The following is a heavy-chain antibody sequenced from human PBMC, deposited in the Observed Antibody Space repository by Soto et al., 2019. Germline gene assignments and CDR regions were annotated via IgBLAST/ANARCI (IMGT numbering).Heavy chain of an antibody. Sequence: KTSETLSLTCTVSGGSISSSSYYWGWIRQPPGKGLEWIGSIYYSGSTYYNPSLKSRVTISVDTSKNQFSLKLSSVTAADTAVYYCARRTAVEFGMDVWGQGTTVTVYS. V-gene: IGHV4-39*01. CDR1: GGSISSSSYY. CDR2: IYYSGST. D-gene: IGHD6-19*01. J-gene: IGHJ6*02. CDR3: ARRTAVEFGMDV.